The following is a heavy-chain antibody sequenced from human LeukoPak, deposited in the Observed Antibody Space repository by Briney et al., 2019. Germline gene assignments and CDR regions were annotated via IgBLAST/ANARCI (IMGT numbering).Heavy chain of an antibody. Sequence: SETLSLTCTVSGGSISSSSYYWGWIRQPPGKGLEWIGSIYYSGSTYYNPSLKSRVTISVDTSKNQFSLKLSSVTAADTAVYYCARLRDGYNFNPFDCWGQGTLVTVSS. D-gene: IGHD5-24*01. V-gene: IGHV4-39*01. CDR3: ARLRDGYNFNPFDC. CDR2: IYYSGST. J-gene: IGHJ4*02. CDR1: GGSISSSSYY.